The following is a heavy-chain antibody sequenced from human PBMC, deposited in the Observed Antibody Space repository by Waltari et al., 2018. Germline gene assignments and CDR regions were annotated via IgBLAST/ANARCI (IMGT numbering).Heavy chain of an antibody. Sequence: QVQLQQWGAGLLKPSETLSLTCAVSGGSFSGYYWSWIRQPPGKGLEWIGEINHSGSTNYNPSLKSRVTISVDTSKNQFSLKLSSVTAADTAVYYCARHPPSSTAPRWYYYYGMDVWGQGTTVTVSS. CDR1: GGSFSGYY. CDR2: INHSGST. D-gene: IGHD4-17*01. J-gene: IGHJ6*02. CDR3: ARHPPSSTAPRWYYYYGMDV. V-gene: IGHV4-34*01.